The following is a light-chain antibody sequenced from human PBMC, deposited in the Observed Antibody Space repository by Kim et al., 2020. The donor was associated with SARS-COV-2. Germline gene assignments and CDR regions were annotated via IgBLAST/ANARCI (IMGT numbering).Light chain of an antibody. J-gene: IGKJ2*01. CDR2: DSS. Sequence: SASIGDRVTSTCQASQDIKRSLNWFQQKPGKAPKVLISDSSNLETGVPSRFSGSGSGTHYTFTVSSLQPDDIATYYCQQYDNLPYTFGQGTKLEI. V-gene: IGKV1-33*01. CDR3: QQYDNLPYT. CDR1: QDIKRS.